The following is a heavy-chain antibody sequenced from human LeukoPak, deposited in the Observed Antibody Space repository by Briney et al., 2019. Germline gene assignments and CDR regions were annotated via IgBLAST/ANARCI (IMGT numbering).Heavy chain of an antibody. Sequence: GASVKVSCKASGGTFTSYAISWVRHAPGQGLEWMGGIIPIFGTANYAQKFQGRVTITTDESTSTAYMELSSLRSEDTAVYYCATTYCSSTSCSLDYWGQGTLVTVSS. D-gene: IGHD2-2*01. V-gene: IGHV1-69*05. CDR1: GGTFTSYA. CDR3: ATTYCSSTSCSLDY. CDR2: IIPIFGTA. J-gene: IGHJ4*02.